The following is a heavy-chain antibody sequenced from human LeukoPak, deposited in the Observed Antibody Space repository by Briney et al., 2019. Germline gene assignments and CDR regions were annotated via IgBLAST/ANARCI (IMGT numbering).Heavy chain of an antibody. J-gene: IGHJ3*02. CDR1: GGSFSGYY. CDR3: ARALWFGGWFDAFDI. CDR2: INHSGGT. Sequence: SETLSLTCAVYGGSFSGYYWSWIRQPPGKGLEWIGEINHSGGTNYNPSLKSRVTISVDTSKNQFSLKLSSVTAADTAVYYCARALWFGGWFDAFDIWGQGTMVTVSS. D-gene: IGHD3-10*01. V-gene: IGHV4-34*01.